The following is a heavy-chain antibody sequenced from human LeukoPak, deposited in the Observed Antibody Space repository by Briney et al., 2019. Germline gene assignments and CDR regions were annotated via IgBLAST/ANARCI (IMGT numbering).Heavy chain of an antibody. CDR1: GFTFSSYW. Sequence: AGGSLRLSCAASGFTFSSYWMSWVRQAPGKGLEWVGNIKQDGSEKYYVDSVKGRFAISRDNAKNSLYLQMNSLRAEDTAVYYCARDTTYYGSGSYYSDAFDIWGQGTMVTVSS. J-gene: IGHJ3*02. V-gene: IGHV3-7*03. CDR3: ARDTTYYGSGSYYSDAFDI. D-gene: IGHD3-10*01. CDR2: IKQDGSEK.